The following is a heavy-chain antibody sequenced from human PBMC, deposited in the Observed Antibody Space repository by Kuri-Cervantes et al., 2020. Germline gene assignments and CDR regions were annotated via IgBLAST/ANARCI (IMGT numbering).Heavy chain of an antibody. CDR1: GYTFTSYG. CDR2: ISAYNGNT. V-gene: IGHV1-18*01. CDR3: ASLGSYSGYDQTDY. D-gene: IGHD5-12*01. J-gene: IGHJ4*02. Sequence: ASVKVSCKVSGYTFTSYGISWVRQAPGQGLEWMGWISAYNGNTNYAQKFQGRVTITADESTSTAYMELSSLRSEDTAVYYCASLGSYSGYDQTDYWGQGTLVTVSS.